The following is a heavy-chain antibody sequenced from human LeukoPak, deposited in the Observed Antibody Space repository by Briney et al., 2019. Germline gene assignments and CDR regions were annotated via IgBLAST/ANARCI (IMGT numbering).Heavy chain of an antibody. V-gene: IGHV1-2*02. CDR3: ARSGSDAFDI. D-gene: IGHD1-26*01. Sequence: ASLKVSCKASGYTFSRYYMHWVRQAPGQGLEWMGWIYPNSGDTKYAQKFQGRVTVTRDTSISTAFMEVSRVTSDDTAVYYCARSGSDAFDIWGQGTMVTVSS. CDR1: GYTFSRYY. CDR2: IYPNSGDT. J-gene: IGHJ3*02.